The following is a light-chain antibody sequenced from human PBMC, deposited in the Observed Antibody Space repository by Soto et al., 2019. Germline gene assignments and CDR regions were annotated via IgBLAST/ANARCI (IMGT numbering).Light chain of an antibody. CDR1: QSVSSSY. Sequence: TLSLSPGERATLSCRASQSVSSSYLAWYQQKPGQAPRLLIYGASSRATGIPDRFSGSGSGTDFTLTISRLEPEDFAVYYCQQYGSSPRTFGQGTKVDI. CDR2: GAS. CDR3: QQYGSSPRT. V-gene: IGKV3-20*01. J-gene: IGKJ1*01.